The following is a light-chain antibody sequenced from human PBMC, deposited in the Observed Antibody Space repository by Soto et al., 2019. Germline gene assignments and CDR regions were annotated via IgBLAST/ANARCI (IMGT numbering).Light chain of an antibody. CDR3: QHYGSSLWT. J-gene: IGKJ1*01. CDR1: QSVSSCY. Sequence: TQTLAQGKRVTLACRVSQSVSSCYLAWYQQKPGQAPRLLIYGASSRATGIPDRFSGSGSGRDFTLPMCRLEPEDFAVYYCQHYGSSLWTFDVGTKVDI. CDR2: GAS. V-gene: IGKV3-20*01.